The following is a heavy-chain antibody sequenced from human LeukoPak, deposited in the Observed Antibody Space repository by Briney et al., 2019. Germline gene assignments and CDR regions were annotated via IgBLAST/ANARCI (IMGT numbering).Heavy chain of an antibody. V-gene: IGHV5-51*01. Sequence: GESLKISCKGSGYSFTSYWIGWVRQMPGKGLEWRGVIYPGDFDTRYSPSFQGQVTISADRSISTAYLQWGSLKASDTAMYYCARIPTALPDAFDIWGQGTMVTVSS. D-gene: IGHD2-2*02. J-gene: IGHJ3*02. CDR1: GYSFTSYW. CDR3: ARIPTALPDAFDI. CDR2: IYPGDFDT.